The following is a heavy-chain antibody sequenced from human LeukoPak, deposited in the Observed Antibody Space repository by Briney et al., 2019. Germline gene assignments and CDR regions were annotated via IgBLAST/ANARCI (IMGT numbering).Heavy chain of an antibody. CDR3: ARDGYGDYSLDY. CDR2: IKQDGSEK. J-gene: IGHJ4*02. Sequence: GGSLRLSCAASGFTFSRYWMSWVRQAPGKGLEWVASIKQDGSEKYYLDSVKGRFTISRDNAKNSLYLQMNSLRAEDTAVYYCARDGYGDYSLDYWGQGTLVTVSS. V-gene: IGHV3-7*01. D-gene: IGHD4-17*01. CDR1: GFTFSRYW.